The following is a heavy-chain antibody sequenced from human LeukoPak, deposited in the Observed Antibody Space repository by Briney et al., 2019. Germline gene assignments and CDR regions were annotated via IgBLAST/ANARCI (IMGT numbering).Heavy chain of an antibody. CDR1: GFTFSSYA. D-gene: IGHD3-3*01. V-gene: IGHV3-23*01. Sequence: PGGSLRLSCAASGFTFSSYAMSWVRQAPGKGLEWVSAISGSGGSTYYADSVKGRFTISRDNSKNTLCLQMNSLRAEDTAIYYCAKSEWGGKIFGAYFFDYWGQGTLGTVSS. J-gene: IGHJ4*02. CDR2: ISGSGGST. CDR3: AKSEWGGKIFGAYFFDY.